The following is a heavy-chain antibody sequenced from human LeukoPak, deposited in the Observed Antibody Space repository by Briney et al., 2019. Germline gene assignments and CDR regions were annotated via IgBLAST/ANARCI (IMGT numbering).Heavy chain of an antibody. CDR3: ARHQNYYGSGIGPDY. CDR2: IYLGDSDT. Sequence: PGESLRISCKGFGDTFSSDWIGWVRQMPGKGLEWTGIIYLGDSDTRYSPSFQGQVTISADKSISTAYLQWNSLKASDTAMYYCARHQNYYGSGIGPDYWGQGTLVTVSS. CDR1: GDTFSSDW. J-gene: IGHJ4*02. D-gene: IGHD3-10*01. V-gene: IGHV5-51*01.